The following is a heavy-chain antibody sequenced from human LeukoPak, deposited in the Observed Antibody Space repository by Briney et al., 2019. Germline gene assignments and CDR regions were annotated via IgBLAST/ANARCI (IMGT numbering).Heavy chain of an antibody. CDR3: ARDRGSYRFDY. Sequence: SETLSLTCAVSGGSIGSNNYYWGWIRQPPGKGLEWIGTIYYSGSTYYNPSLKSRVTISVDTSKKQFSLKLNSVTAADTAVYYCARDRGSYRFDYWGQGTLVTVSS. J-gene: IGHJ4*02. V-gene: IGHV4-39*02. CDR2: IYYSGST. CDR1: GGSIGSNNYY. D-gene: IGHD1-26*01.